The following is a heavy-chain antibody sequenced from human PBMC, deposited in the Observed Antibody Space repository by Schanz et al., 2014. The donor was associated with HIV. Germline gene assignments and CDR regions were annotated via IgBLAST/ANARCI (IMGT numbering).Heavy chain of an antibody. CDR3: ARGVPVVDLLDYHGLDV. J-gene: IGHJ6*02. CDR1: GGTFNNYT. Sequence: QVQLVQSGAEMKKPGTSVKVSCKASGGTFNNYTVTWVRQAPGQGLEWMGGIIPIFGTRNYAQKFQVRVTFTADKFTGTAYMELSSLRSEDTAVYYCARGVPVVDLLDYHGLDVWGQGTTVTVSS. D-gene: IGHD2-2*01. V-gene: IGHV1-69*06. CDR2: IIPIFGTR.